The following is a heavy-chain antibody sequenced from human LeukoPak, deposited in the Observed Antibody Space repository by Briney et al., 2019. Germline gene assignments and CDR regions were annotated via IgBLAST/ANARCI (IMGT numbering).Heavy chain of an antibody. Sequence: ASVKVSCKVSGYTFTGYYLHWVRQAPGQGLEWMGRINPSSGGTNYAQKFQGRVTMTRDTSINTAYMDLSSLRSDDTAVYYCTRGPSGSHYWGQATLVTVSA. J-gene: IGHJ4*02. CDR2: INPSSGGT. CDR3: TRGPSGSHY. D-gene: IGHD3-10*01. V-gene: IGHV1-2*06. CDR1: GYTFTGYY.